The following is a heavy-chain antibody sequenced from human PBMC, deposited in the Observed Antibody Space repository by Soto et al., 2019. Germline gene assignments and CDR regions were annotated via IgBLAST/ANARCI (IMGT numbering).Heavy chain of an antibody. CDR2: INHSGST. J-gene: IGHJ6*03. Sequence: QVLLQQWGAGLLKASETLSLTCAVYGGSFSDNYWSWIRQPPGKGLEWIGEINHSGSTNDNPSLTSRVTISVDTSKSQFSLKLSSVTAADTAVYYCAREGVGDFWSGYYRYYYMGVWGKGTTVTVSS. V-gene: IGHV4-34*01. CDR3: AREGVGDFWSGYYRYYYMGV. CDR1: GGSFSDNY. D-gene: IGHD3-3*01.